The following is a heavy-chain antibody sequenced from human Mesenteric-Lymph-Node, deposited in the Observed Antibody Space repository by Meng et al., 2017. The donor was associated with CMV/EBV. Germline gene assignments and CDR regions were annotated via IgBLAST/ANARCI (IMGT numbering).Heavy chain of an antibody. CDR1: GGSISSYY. CDR2: IYYSGST. D-gene: IGHD1-26*01. V-gene: IGHV4-59*12. CDR3: ASARYSGSYLADY. Sequence: SETLSLTCTVSGGSISSYYWSWIRQPPGKGLEWIGYIYYSGSTNYNPSLKSRVTVSVDTSKNQFSLKLSSVTAADTAVYYCASARYSGSYLADYWGQGTLVTVSS. J-gene: IGHJ4*02.